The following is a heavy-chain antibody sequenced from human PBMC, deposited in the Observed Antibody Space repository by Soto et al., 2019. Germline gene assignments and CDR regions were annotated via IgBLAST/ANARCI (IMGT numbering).Heavy chain of an antibody. J-gene: IGHJ4*02. CDR2: ISSSSSYI. Sequence: GGSLRLSCAASGFTFSSYSMNWVRQAPGKGLEWVSSISSSSSYIYYADSVKGRFTISRDNAKNSLYLQMNSLRAEDTAVYYCARAGVRGYSGYRKSYNDYWGQGTLVTVSS. CDR1: GFTFSSYS. V-gene: IGHV3-21*01. CDR3: ARAGVRGYSGYRKSYNDY. D-gene: IGHD5-12*01.